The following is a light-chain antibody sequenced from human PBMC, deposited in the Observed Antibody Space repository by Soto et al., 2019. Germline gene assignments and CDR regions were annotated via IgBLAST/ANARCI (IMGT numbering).Light chain of an antibody. CDR2: DAS. V-gene: IGKV3-11*01. CDR3: QQRSNWPKT. J-gene: IGKJ4*01. CDR1: QSVSSY. Sequence: EIVLTQSPATLSLSPGERATLSCRASQSVSSYLAWYQQKPGQAPRLLIYDASNRATGIPARFSGSESGTDFTLTISSREPEDLAVYYCQQRSNWPKTFGGGTKVEIK.